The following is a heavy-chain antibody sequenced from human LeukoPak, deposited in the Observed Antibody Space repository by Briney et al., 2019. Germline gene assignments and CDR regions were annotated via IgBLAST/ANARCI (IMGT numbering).Heavy chain of an antibody. CDR2: INWNGSST. CDR3: ARGYCSSTSCYFDC. D-gene: IGHD2-2*01. CDR1: RFTFDDYG. J-gene: IGHJ4*02. Sequence: RGSRTLSCAASRFTFDDYGMSWVRQAPGKGLVCVSGINWNGSSTGYADSVKGRFTISRDNAKNSLYLQMNSLRAEDTALYYCARGYCSSTSCYFDCWGQGTLFTVSS. V-gene: IGHV3-20*04.